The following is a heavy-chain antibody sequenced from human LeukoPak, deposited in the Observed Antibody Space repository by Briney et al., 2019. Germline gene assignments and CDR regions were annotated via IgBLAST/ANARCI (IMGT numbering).Heavy chain of an antibody. D-gene: IGHD3-22*01. J-gene: IGHJ4*02. V-gene: IGHV1-46*01. Sequence: ASVKVSCKASGYTFTSYYMHWVGQAPGQGLEWMGIINPSGGNTSYAQKFQGRVTMTRDTSTSTVYMELSSLRSEDTAVYYCTRDGYYYDSSGYYLDYWGQGTLVTVSS. CDR2: INPSGGNT. CDR1: GYTFTSYY. CDR3: TRDGYYYDSSGYYLDY.